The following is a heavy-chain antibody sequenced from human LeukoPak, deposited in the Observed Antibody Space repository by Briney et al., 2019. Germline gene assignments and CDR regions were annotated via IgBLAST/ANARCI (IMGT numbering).Heavy chain of an antibody. CDR1: GFTFSNYA. J-gene: IGHJ4*02. V-gene: IGHV3-23*01. CDR2: VTSSDGST. Sequence: SGGSLRLSCAASGFTFSNYAMSWVRQAPGKGLEWVAAVTSSDGSTYCADSVKGRFTISRDNSKSTLFLQMNSLRAEDTAVYFCAKLIRYCTNTSCPTDDHWGQGTLVTVSS. CDR3: AKLIRYCTNTSCPTDDH. D-gene: IGHD2-2*01.